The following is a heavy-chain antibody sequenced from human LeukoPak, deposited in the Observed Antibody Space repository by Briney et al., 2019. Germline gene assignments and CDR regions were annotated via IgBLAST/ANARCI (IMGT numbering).Heavy chain of an antibody. CDR2: IYYSGST. CDR1: GGSLSSYY. CDR3: AGHEGGSYCNWFDP. V-gene: IGHV4-59*08. Sequence: SETLSLTCTVSGGSLSSYYWSWIRQPPGKGQERIGYIYYSGSTNYTPSLKSRVTISVETSKNQFSLKLSSVPAAATAVYYCAGHEGGSYCNWFDPWGQGTLVTVSS. D-gene: IGHD1-26*01. J-gene: IGHJ5*02.